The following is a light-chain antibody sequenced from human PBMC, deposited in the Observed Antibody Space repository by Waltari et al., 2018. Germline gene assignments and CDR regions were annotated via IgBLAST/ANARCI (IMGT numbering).Light chain of an antibody. CDR1: SGSIASNS. Sequence: NVMLTQPHSVSESPGKTVTISCTRSSGSIASNSVTWYPQPPGSAPAPVISEDSLRASGVPDRFSGSIDTSSNSASLTISGLKTEDEADYYCQSYDSTNVIFGGGTKLTVL. V-gene: IGLV6-57*04. CDR3: QSYDSTNVI. J-gene: IGLJ2*01. CDR2: EDS.